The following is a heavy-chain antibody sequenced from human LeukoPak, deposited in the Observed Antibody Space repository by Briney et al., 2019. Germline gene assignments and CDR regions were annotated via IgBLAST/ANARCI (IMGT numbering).Heavy chain of an antibody. Sequence: PGGSLRLSCAASGFSFSSYAMSWVRQAPGKGLEWVSAISGSGGSTNYADSVKGRFTISRDNSKNTLYLQMNSLRAEDTAVYSCAKNHPLIAGDGWFDPWGQETLVTVSS. CDR2: ISGSGGST. D-gene: IGHD6-13*01. CDR3: AKNHPLIAGDGWFDP. CDR1: GFSFSSYA. J-gene: IGHJ5*02. V-gene: IGHV3-23*01.